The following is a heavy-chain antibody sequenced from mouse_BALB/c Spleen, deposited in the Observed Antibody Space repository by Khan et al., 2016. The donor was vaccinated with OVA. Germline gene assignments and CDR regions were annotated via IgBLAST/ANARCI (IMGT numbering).Heavy chain of an antibody. V-gene: IGHV4-1*02. J-gene: IGHJ4*01. CDR1: GFSFSSYW. D-gene: IGHD1-2*01. CDR3: GRVRYYGYYAKSH. CDR2: INPDSSTI. Sequence: EVQLVESGGGLVQPGRSLNLSCAVSGFSFSSYWMSWVRQAPGKGLEWIGEINPDSSTINYTPSLKDQFILSSDTAINTLYLQMSKVKSEDITLYYCGRVRYYGYYAKSHWGQGTSVTVSS.